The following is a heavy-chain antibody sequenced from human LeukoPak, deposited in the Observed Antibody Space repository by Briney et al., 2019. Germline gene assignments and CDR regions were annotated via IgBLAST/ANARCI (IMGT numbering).Heavy chain of an antibody. CDR2: IYPGDSDT. CDR3: ARHNGDYEYYFDY. V-gene: IGHV5-51*01. J-gene: IGHJ4*02. D-gene: IGHD4-17*01. CDR1: GYSSTNYW. Sequence: GESLKISCKGSGYSSTNYWIGWVRQMPGKGLGWMGIIYPGDSDTRYSPSFQGQVTISADKSISTAYLQWSSLKASDTAMYYCARHNGDYEYYFDYWGQGTLVTVSS.